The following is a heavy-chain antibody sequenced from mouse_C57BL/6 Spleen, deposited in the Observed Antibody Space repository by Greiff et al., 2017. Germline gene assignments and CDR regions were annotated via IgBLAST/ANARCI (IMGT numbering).Heavy chain of an antibody. V-gene: IGHV1-76*01. CDR3: ARGGRAYAMDD. D-gene: IGHD3-1*01. Sequence: VQLQQPGAELVRPGASVKLSCKASGYTFTDYYINWVKQRPGQGLEWIARIYPGSGNTYYNEKFKSKATLTAEKSSSTAYMQLSSLTSEDSAVYFCARGGRAYAMDDWGQGTSVTVSS. J-gene: IGHJ4*01. CDR1: GYTFTDYY. CDR2: IYPGSGNT.